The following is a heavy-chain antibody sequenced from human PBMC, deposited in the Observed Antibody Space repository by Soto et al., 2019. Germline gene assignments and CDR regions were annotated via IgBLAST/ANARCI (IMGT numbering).Heavy chain of an antibody. J-gene: IGHJ4*02. CDR1: GFTFSTYG. V-gene: IGHV3-33*01. CDR2: IWNHGRED. CDR3: VRGPWLVGDVTSFDY. Sequence: QVHLVESGGGVVQPGRSLRLSCAASGFTFSTYGMHWVRQAPGKGLEWVALIWNHGREDSYADSVKGRFTISRDNSKNALWLQMNSMRADDTAVYYCVRGPWLVGDVTSFDYWGQGSLGTVSS. D-gene: IGHD6-19*01.